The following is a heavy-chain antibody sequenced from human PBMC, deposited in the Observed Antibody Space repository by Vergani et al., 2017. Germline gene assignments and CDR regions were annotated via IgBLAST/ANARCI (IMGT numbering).Heavy chain of an antibody. Sequence: EVQLVQSGAEVKKHGATMKISCTVSGYTFTDHYMHWAKQAPGKGLGWMGLVDPEDGETIYAEKFKGRVTIAADTSTDTAHSEFSSLRSEDKAVYYCAAPLWETTGGMGVWGQGTTVIVS. V-gene: IGHV1-69-2*01. CDR3: AAPLWETTGGMGV. CDR1: GYTFTDHY. J-gene: IGHJ6*01. D-gene: IGHD1-26*01. CDR2: VDPEDGET.